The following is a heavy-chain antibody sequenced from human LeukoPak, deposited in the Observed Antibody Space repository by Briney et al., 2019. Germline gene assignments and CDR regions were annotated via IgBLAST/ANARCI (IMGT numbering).Heavy chain of an antibody. Sequence: GGSLRLSCAASGFTFSSYSTNWVRQAPGKGLEWVSSISSSSSYIYYADSVKGRFTISRDNAKNSLYLQMNSLRAEDTAVYYCARGVALSSGRSYFDYWGQGTLVTVSS. CDR2: ISSSSSYI. CDR3: ARGVALSSGRSYFDY. V-gene: IGHV3-21*01. CDR1: GFTFSSYS. D-gene: IGHD6-19*01. J-gene: IGHJ4*02.